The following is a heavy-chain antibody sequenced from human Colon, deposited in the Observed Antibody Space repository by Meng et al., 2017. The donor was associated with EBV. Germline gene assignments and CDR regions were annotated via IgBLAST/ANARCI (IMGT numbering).Heavy chain of an antibody. CDR3: ARVGAYCGGDCYHPR. Sequence: VPFHGWGPGLLNPSQPLSLTFSVFGGSFRGYYWSWTRQAPGKGLEWIGEIYHSGSTNYNPSLKSRVTISVDESKNQFSLRLSSVTAADTAVYYCARVGAYCGGDCYHPRWGQGTLVTVSS. CDR2: IYHSGST. D-gene: IGHD2-21*02. J-gene: IGHJ4*02. CDR1: GGSFRGYY. V-gene: IGHV4-34*01.